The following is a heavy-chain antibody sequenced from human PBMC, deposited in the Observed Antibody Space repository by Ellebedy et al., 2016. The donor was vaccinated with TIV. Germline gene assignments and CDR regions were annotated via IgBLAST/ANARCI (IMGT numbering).Heavy chain of an antibody. CDR2: ITFPDGKP. V-gene: IGHV3-23*01. CDR1: GFTFTRSS. D-gene: IGHD5-18*01. J-gene: IGHJ4*02. CDR3: ARDYSAYSNDV. Sequence: GESLKISCAASGFTFTRSSMSWVRQAPGKGLEWVSSITFPDGKPYYADSVRGRFTISRDSSENTLYLQMNSLRAEDTAVYYCARDYSAYSNDVWGQGTLVTVSS.